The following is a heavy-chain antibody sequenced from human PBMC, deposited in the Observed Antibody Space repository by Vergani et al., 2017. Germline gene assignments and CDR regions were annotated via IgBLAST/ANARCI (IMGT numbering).Heavy chain of an antibody. Sequence: QVQLVQSGAEVKKPGASVKVSCKASGYTFTGYYMHWVRQAPGQGLEWMGWINPNSGGTNYAQKFQGRGTMTRDTSISTAYMELSRLRSDDTAVYYCARDRKVPEDRMATINWFDPWGQGTLVTVSS. J-gene: IGHJ5*02. CDR2: INPNSGGT. CDR1: GYTFTGYY. V-gene: IGHV1-2*02. D-gene: IGHD5-12*01. CDR3: ARDRKVPEDRMATINWFDP.